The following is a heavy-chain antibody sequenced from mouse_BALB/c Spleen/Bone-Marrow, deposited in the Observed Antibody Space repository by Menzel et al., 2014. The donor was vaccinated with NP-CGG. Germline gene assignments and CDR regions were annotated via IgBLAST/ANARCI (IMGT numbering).Heavy chain of an antibody. CDR3: ARLGYYGCFAY. CDR2: INPESNTI. CDR1: GFDFSSYW. J-gene: IGHJ3*01. V-gene: IGHV4-1*02. D-gene: IGHD2-3*01. Sequence: EVKVVESGGGLVQPGGSLKISCEASGFDFSSYWMSWVRQAPGKGLQWIGEINPESNTINYTPSLKDKFIISRDNAKNTLYLEMSKVRSEDTALYCCARLGYYGCFAYGGQGSRVTVSA.